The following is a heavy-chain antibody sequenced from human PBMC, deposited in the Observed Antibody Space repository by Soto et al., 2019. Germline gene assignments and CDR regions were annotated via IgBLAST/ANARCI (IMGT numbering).Heavy chain of an antibody. V-gene: IGHV1-2*02. Sequence: QLHLVQSGAVVKKPGASVTVSCSASGYPVTAYYMHWVRQAPGRGFGWMGGINPATGAAKYTQNFQGRVTMTRDPSTSTVFMELSGLTSEDTAVFYCARGGGVGVAGSAAFDMWGQGTLVTVSS. CDR3: ARGGGVGVAGSAAFDM. J-gene: IGHJ3*02. D-gene: IGHD3-3*01. CDR2: INPATGAA. CDR1: GYPVTAYY.